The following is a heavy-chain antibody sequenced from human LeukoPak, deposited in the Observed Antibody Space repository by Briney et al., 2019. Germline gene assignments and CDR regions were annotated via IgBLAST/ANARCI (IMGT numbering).Heavy chain of an antibody. Sequence: GGSLRLSCAASGFTFSSYAMSWVRQAPGKGLEWVSAISGSGGSTYYADSVKGRFTISRDNSKNTLYLQMNSLRAEDTAVYYCAKDSTRPKYSSSCPNFDYWGQGTLVTVSS. J-gene: IGHJ4*02. CDR1: GFTFSSYA. CDR3: AKDSTRPKYSSSCPNFDY. CDR2: ISGSGGST. V-gene: IGHV3-23*01. D-gene: IGHD6-13*01.